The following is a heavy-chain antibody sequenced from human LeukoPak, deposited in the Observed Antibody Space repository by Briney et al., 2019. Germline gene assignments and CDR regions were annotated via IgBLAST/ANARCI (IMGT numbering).Heavy chain of an antibody. V-gene: IGHV3-21*01. J-gene: IGHJ4*02. D-gene: IGHD6-19*01. CDR1: GFTFNTYS. CDR3: AKMGRGIAVAGTY. CDR2: IDSSGGYM. Sequence: PGGSLRLSCEASGFTFNTYSMNWARQAPGKGLEWVSSIDSSGGYMFYADSVKGRFTISRDNSKNTLYLQMNSLRAEDTAVYYCAKMGRGIAVAGTYWGQGTLVTVSS.